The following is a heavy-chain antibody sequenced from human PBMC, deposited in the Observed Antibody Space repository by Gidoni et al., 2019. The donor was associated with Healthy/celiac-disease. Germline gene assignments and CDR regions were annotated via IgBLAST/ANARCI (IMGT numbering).Heavy chain of an antibody. CDR3: ARVALIAARRVNWFDP. CDR2: MNPNSGNT. CDR1: GYTFTSYD. D-gene: IGHD6-6*01. J-gene: IGHJ5*02. V-gene: IGHV1-8*01. Sequence: QVQLVQSGAEVKKPGASVKVSCKASGYTFTSYDINWVRQATGQGLEWMGWMNPNSGNTGYAQKFQGRVTMTRNTSISTAYMELSSLRSEDTAVYYCARVALIAARRVNWFDPWGQGTLVTVSS.